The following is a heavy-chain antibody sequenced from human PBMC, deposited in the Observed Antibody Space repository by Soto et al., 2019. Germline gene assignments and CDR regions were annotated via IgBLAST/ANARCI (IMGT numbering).Heavy chain of an antibody. V-gene: IGHV1-18*01. Sequence: QVQLVQSGAEVKKPGASVKVSCKASGYTFTSYGISWVRQAPGQGLEWMGWISAYNGNTNYAQKRQGRVTMTTDTSTSTAYRELRSLRSDDTAVYYCAREWTMVRGVTAYYYGMDVWGQGTTVTVSS. CDR1: GYTFTSYG. CDR2: ISAYNGNT. J-gene: IGHJ6*02. D-gene: IGHD3-10*01. CDR3: AREWTMVRGVTAYYYGMDV.